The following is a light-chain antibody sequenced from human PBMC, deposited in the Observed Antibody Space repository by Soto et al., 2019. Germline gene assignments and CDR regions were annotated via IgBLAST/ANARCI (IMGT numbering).Light chain of an antibody. CDR1: RSVSRY. V-gene: IGKV3-11*01. J-gene: IGKJ5*01. CDR2: HAS. CDR3: QHYVSPPIT. Sequence: IVLTQSPATLSLSPGESATLSCRATRSVSRYLAWSQQKPGQAPRLLIYHASSRPTDIPARFSGSGSGTDFTLTISRLEPEDLEVYYCQHYVSPPITFGQGTRLEIK.